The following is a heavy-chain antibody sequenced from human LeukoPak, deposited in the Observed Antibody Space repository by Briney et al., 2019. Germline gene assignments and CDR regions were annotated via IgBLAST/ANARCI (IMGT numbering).Heavy chain of an antibody. CDR3: ARTMIEALFGYYYMDV. CDR2: ISAYNGNT. D-gene: IGHD3-22*01. V-gene: IGHV1-18*04. Sequence: ASVKVSCKASGYTFTSYGISWVRQAPGQGLEWMGWISAYNGNTNYAQKLQGRVTMTTDTSTSTAYMELRSLRSDDTAVYYCARTMIEALFGYYYMDVWGKGTTVTVSS. CDR1: GYTFTSYG. J-gene: IGHJ6*03.